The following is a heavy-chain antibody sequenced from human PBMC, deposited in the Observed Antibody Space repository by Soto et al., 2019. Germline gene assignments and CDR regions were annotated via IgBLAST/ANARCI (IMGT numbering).Heavy chain of an antibody. D-gene: IGHD6-13*01. V-gene: IGHV4-59*01. CDR2: IYYSGST. CDR3: ASSNIAAAGFYYYGMDV. J-gene: IGHJ6*02. CDR1: GGSISSYY. Sequence: QVQLQESGPGLVKPSETLSLTCTVSGGSISSYYWNWIRQPPGKGLEWIGYIYYSGSTNYNPSLKSRCTIRLATSKNQFSLKLSSVTAADTAVYYCASSNIAAAGFYYYGMDVWGRGTTVTVSS.